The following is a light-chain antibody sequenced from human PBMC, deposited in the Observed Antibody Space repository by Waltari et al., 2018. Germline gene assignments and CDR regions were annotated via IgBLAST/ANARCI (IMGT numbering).Light chain of an antibody. Sequence: EFVLTQSPATLSLYPGDTATLSCRASQSVSSYLAWYHQTPGQPPRLPIYEASNSATDIPARFSGSGSGTDFTHTISSLEPEDFAVYYCQQRSNWPPYTFGQGTKLEIK. V-gene: IGKV3-11*01. CDR3: QQRSNWPPYT. CDR1: QSVSSY. J-gene: IGKJ2*01. CDR2: EAS.